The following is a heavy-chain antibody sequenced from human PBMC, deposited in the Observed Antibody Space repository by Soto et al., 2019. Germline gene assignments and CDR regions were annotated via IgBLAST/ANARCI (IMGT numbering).Heavy chain of an antibody. D-gene: IGHD3-22*01. J-gene: IGHJ4*02. V-gene: IGHV1-2*04. CDR2: INPNSGGT. CDR3: ARALPSPDYYDSSGYYYN. Sequence: GASVKVSCKASGYTFTDYYMHSVRQAPGQKLEWMGWINPNSGGTNYAQKFQGWVTMTRDTSISTAYMELSRLRSDDTAVYYCARALPSPDYYDSSGYYYNWGQGTLVTVSS. CDR1: GYTFTDYY.